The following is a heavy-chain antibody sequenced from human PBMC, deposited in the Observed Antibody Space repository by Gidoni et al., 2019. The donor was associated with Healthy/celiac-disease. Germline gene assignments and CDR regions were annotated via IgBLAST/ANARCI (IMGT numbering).Heavy chain of an antibody. D-gene: IGHD6-13*01. CDR1: GGSISSGGYY. CDR2: IYYSGST. J-gene: IGHJ4*02. Sequence: QVQLQESGPGLVKPSQTLSLTCTVSGGSISSGGYYWSWIRQHPGKGLEWIGYIYYSGSTYYNPSLKSRVTISVDTSKNQFSLKLSSVTAADTAVYYCARDFRRRGIAAAGLDYWGQGTLVTVSS. V-gene: IGHV4-31*03. CDR3: ARDFRRRGIAAAGLDY.